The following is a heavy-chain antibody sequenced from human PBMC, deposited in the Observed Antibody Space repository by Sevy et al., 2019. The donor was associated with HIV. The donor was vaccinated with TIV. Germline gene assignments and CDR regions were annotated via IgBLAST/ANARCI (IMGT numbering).Heavy chain of an antibody. D-gene: IGHD3-10*01. CDR1: GVSISSSSYD. J-gene: IGHJ4*02. CDR3: ARQGGLVDRAFDY. V-gene: IGHV4-39*01. Sequence: SETLSLTCTVSGVSISSSSYDWDWIRQPPGKGLEWIASIFFSGSTYYNPSLKSRVTISVDTSKNQFSLKLNSVTAADTALYYCARQGGLVDRAFDYWGQGTLVTVSS. CDR2: IFFSGST.